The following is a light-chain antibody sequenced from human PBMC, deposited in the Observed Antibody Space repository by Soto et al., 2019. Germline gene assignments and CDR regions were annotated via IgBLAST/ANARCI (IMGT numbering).Light chain of an antibody. CDR3: QQYGSSPPMYT. CDR2: GAS. V-gene: IGKV3-20*01. Sequence: EIVLTQSPGTLSLSPGERATLSCRASQSVSSSYLAWYQQKPGQAPRLLIYGASSRATGIPDRFSGSRSGTDFTLPISTLEPEDFAVYYCQQYGSSPPMYTFGQGTKLEIK. J-gene: IGKJ2*01. CDR1: QSVSSSY.